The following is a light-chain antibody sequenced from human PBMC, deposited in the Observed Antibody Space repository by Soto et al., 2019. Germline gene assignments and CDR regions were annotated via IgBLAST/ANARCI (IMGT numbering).Light chain of an antibody. J-gene: IGKJ2*01. Sequence: EIVLTQSPGTLSLSPGERATLSCRASQRISSRYLAWYQQKPGQAPRILISGASTRATGIPDRFSGSGSGTDFTLTISRLEPEDFGVYFCQRYGSSPPFTFGQGTKVEI. CDR2: GAS. CDR3: QRYGSSPPFT. V-gene: IGKV3-20*01. CDR1: QRISSRY.